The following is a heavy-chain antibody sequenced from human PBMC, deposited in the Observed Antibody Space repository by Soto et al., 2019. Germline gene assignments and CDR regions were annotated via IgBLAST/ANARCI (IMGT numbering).Heavy chain of an antibody. CDR1: GFTFSSYA. CDR3: AKDIRRGMVRGVIMGSDY. CDR2: ISGSGGST. D-gene: IGHD3-10*01. Sequence: EVQLLESGGGLVQPGGSLRLSCAASGFTFSSYAMSWVRQAPGKGLEWVSAISGSGGSTYYSDSVKGRFTISRDNSKNTLYLQMNSLRAEDTAVYYCAKDIRRGMVRGVIMGSDYWGQGTLVTVSS. V-gene: IGHV3-23*01. J-gene: IGHJ4*02.